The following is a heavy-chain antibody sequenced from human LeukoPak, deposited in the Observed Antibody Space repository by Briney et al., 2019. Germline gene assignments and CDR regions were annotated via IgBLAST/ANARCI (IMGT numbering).Heavy chain of an antibody. D-gene: IGHD3-9*01. CDR2: MNPNSGNT. CDR3: ARGRYDILTGHGPPYYYYYGMDV. V-gene: IGHV1-8*01. J-gene: IGHJ6*02. Sequence: ASVKVSCKASGYTFTSYDINWVRQATGQGLEWMGWMNPNSGNTGYAQKFQGRVTMTRNTSISTAYMELSSLRSEDTAVYYCARGRYDILTGHGPPYYYYYGMDVWGQGTTVTVSS. CDR1: GYTFTSYD.